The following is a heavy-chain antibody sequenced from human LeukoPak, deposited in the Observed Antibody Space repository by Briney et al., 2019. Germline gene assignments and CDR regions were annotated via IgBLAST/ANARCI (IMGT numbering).Heavy chain of an antibody. CDR1: GFTFSNYV. CDR3: XXGGPSSYGYEPWFDP. V-gene: IGHV3-23*01. CDR2: ISGSGGAT. D-gene: IGHD5-18*01. J-gene: IGHJ5*02. Sequence: PGGSLRLSCAASGFTFSNYVMSWVRQSPGKGLEWVSVISGSGGATYYADSVKGRFTISRENSKNPLYLQMNSLRAEDTGTYHCXXGGPSSYGYEPWFDPWGQGTLVTVSS.